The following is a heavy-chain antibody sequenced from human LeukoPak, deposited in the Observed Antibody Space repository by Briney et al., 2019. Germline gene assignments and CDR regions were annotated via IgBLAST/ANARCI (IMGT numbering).Heavy chain of an antibody. CDR1: GYSFTSYW. Sequence: GESLQISCQGSGYSFTSYWIGWVRQMPEKGLEWMGIIYPGDSDTRYSPSFQGQVTISADKSISTAYLQWSSLKASDTAMYYCARQSLGPDDAFDIWGQGTMVTVSS. CDR2: IYPGDSDT. V-gene: IGHV5-51*01. CDR3: ARQSLGPDDAFDI. J-gene: IGHJ3*02. D-gene: IGHD1-14*01.